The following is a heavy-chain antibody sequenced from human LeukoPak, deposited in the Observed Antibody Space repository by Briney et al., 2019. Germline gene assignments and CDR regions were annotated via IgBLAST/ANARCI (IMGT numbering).Heavy chain of an antibody. Sequence: PGGSLRLSCAGYGFSFSSSWMTWVRQAPGKGLEWVASIKQDGSEKYYVDSVKGRFTISRDNAKNSLFLQMNNLRAEDTAVYYCAKPEEGYSSSFRWFDPWGQGTLVTVSS. CDR1: GFSFSSSW. D-gene: IGHD6-13*01. J-gene: IGHJ5*02. CDR2: IKQDGSEK. V-gene: IGHV3-7*01. CDR3: AKPEEGYSSSFRWFDP.